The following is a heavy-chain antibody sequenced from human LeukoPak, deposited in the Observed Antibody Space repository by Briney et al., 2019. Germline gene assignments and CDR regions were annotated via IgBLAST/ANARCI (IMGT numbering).Heavy chain of an antibody. CDR1: GGSISSGSYY. CDR3: ARDGFGDTMVRGVISDAFDM. J-gene: IGHJ3*02. CDR2: IYTSGST. Sequence: PSQTLSLTCTVSGGSISSGSYYWSWIRQPAGKGLEWIGRIYTSGSTNYNPSLKSRVTISVDTSKNQFSLKLSSVTDADTAVYYCARDGFGDTMVRGVISDAFDMWGQGTMVPVSS. D-gene: IGHD3-10*01. V-gene: IGHV4-61*02.